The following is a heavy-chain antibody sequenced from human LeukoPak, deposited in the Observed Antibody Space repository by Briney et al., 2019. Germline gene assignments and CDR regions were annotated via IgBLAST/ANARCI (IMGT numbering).Heavy chain of an antibody. D-gene: IGHD5-18*01. CDR2: INNSGST. V-gene: IGHV4-34*01. Sequence: SETLSLTCAVYGGSFSGYYWNWIRQPPGKGLEWIGEINNSGSTNYNPSLKSRVTISRDTSKNQFSLKLSSVTAADTALYYCARLRVRGYGYGPWEGPTWLDFWGQGTLVTVSS. CDR1: GGSFSGYY. CDR3: ARLRVRGYGYGPWEGPTWLDF. J-gene: IGHJ4*02.